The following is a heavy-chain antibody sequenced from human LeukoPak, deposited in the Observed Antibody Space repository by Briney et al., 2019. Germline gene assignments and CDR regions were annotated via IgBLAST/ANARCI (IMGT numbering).Heavy chain of an antibody. CDR1: GGSISDYY. CDR3: ARTSYYYDTSGYNWYFAL. V-gene: IGHV4-59*08. Sequence: SETLSLTCTVSGGSISDYYWSWIRHPPGKGLEWIGYIYYSGTTKYNPSLKSRVTLSVDTSKNQFSLNLSSVTAADTAVYYCARTSYYYDTSGYNWYFALWGRGTLVTVSS. J-gene: IGHJ2*01. CDR2: IYYSGTT. D-gene: IGHD3-22*01.